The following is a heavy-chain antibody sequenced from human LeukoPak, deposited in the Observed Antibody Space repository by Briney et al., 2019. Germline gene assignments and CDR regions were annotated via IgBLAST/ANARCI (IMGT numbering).Heavy chain of an antibody. V-gene: IGHV1-2*02. CDR2: INPNSGDT. J-gene: IGHJ4*02. CDR1: GYTFTSYA. CDR3: ARAANWASDY. D-gene: IGHD7-27*01. Sequence: ASVKVSCKASGYTFTSYAMNWVRQAPGQGLEWMGWINPNSGDTDYVQKFRGRVTMTRDTSIDTAYMELSRLTSDDTAVYYCARAANWASDYWGQGTLVIVSS.